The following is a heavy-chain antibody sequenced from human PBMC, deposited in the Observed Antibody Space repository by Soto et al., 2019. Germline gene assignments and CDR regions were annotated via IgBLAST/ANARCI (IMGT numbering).Heavy chain of an antibody. CDR3: ARAPPVYYDILTGYYKALSSEYFQH. D-gene: IGHD3-9*01. J-gene: IGHJ1*01. Sequence: ASVNVSCKASGYTFTSYGISWVRQAPGQGLEWMGWISAYNGNTNYAQKLQGRVTMTTDTSTSTAYMELRSLRSDDTAVYYCARAPPVYYDILTGYYKALSSEYFQHWGQGTLVTVSS. CDR1: GYTFTSYG. CDR2: ISAYNGNT. V-gene: IGHV1-18*04.